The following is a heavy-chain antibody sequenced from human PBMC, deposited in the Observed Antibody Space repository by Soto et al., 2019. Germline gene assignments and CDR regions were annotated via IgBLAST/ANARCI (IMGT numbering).Heavy chain of an antibody. CDR2: ISYDGSNK. CDR1: GFTFSSYG. J-gene: IGHJ4*02. D-gene: IGHD6-19*01. Sequence: GGSLRLSCAASGFTFSSYGMHWVRQAPGKGLEWVAVISYDGSNKYYADSVKGRFTISRDNSKNTLYLQMNSLRAEDTAVYYCAKDFSERYYSSGLDFDYWSQGTLVIVSS. V-gene: IGHV3-30*18. CDR3: AKDFSERYYSSGLDFDY.